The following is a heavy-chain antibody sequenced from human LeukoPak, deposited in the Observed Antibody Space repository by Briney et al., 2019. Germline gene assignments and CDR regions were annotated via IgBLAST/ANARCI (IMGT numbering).Heavy chain of an antibody. D-gene: IGHD1-14*01. CDR3: AKGNNRYYPPDY. J-gene: IGHJ4*02. V-gene: IGHV3-9*01. CDR2: ISWNSYFI. Sequence: PGGSLRLSCAASGFTFDDYAMGWVRQVPRKGLEWVSGISWNSYFIGYADSVKGRFTISRDNAKNSLYLQMNSLRAEDTAVYYCAKGNNRYYPPDYWGQGTLVTVSS. CDR1: GFTFDDYA.